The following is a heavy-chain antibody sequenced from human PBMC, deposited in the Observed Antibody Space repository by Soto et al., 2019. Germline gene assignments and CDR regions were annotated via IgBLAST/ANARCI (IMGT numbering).Heavy chain of an antibody. D-gene: IGHD3-10*01. CDR3: AKDRHYPRDKFHC. J-gene: IGHJ4*02. CDR2: ISANGQGI. CDR1: GFTFNNYA. Sequence: EVQLLESGGGLVQPGVSLRLSCAASGFTFNNYAFSLVRQAPGKGLEWVSAISANGQGIYYADSVRGRFIISRDHSKNTVYLHMDSLKVEATTVYYCAKDRHYPRDKFHCWGQGTLVTVSS. V-gene: IGHV3-23*01.